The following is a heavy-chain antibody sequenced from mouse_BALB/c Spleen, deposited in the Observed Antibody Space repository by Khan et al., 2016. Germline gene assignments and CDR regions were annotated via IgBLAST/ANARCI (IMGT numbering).Heavy chain of an antibody. D-gene: IGHD1-1*01. CDR3: ASYYGSSYFDY. Sequence: VQLQESGAELAKPGASVKMSCKASGYTFTSYWMHWVKQRPEQGLEWIGYINPSTGYTEYNQKFKDKATLTADKSSSTAYMQLSSLTSEDSAVYYCASYYGSSYFDYWGQGTTLTVSS. J-gene: IGHJ2*01. CDR2: INPSTGYT. V-gene: IGHV1-7*01. CDR1: GYTFTSYW.